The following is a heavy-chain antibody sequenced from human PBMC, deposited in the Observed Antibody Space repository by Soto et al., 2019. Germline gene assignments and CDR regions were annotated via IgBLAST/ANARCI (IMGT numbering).Heavy chain of an antibody. CDR3: ARSGSYYAFDI. D-gene: IGHD1-26*01. CDR2: IYYSGST. J-gene: IGHJ3*02. Sequence: TVSGGSISSYYWSWIRQPPGKGLEWIGYIYYSGSTNYNPSLKSRVTISVDTSKNQFSLKLSSVTAADTAAYYCARSGSYYAFDIWGQGTMVTV. V-gene: IGHV4-59*01. CDR1: GGSISSYY.